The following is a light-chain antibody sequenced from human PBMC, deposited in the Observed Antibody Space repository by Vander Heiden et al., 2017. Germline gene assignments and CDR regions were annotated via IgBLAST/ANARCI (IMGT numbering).Light chain of an antibody. V-gene: IGKV1-5*03. CDR1: QSISNW. CDR3: QHYNNLSET. CDR2: PAS. J-gene: IGKJ1*01. Sequence: DIQMRQSPSTLSASVGDRVTITCRASQSISNWLAWYQQKPGKAPKLLIYPASNLDNGVPSRFSGSGSGTEFTLTINSLQPDDFATYYCQHYNNLSETFGQGTKMDVK.